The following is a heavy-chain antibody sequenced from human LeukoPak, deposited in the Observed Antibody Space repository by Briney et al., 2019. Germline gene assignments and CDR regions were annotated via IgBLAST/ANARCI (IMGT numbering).Heavy chain of an antibody. Sequence: SVKGRFTISRDNAKNSLYLQMNGLRVEDTAVYYCARASAPPSYYYYYGMDVWGQGTTVTVSS. V-gene: IGHV3-48*03. J-gene: IGHJ6*02. CDR3: ARASAPPSYYYYYGMDV.